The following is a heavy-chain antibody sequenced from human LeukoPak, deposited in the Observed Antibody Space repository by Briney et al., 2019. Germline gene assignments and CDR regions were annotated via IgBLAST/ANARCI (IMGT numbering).Heavy chain of an antibody. CDR1: GYSISSGYY. CDR3: ARGGSVPGTGY. CDR2: FHHSGST. D-gene: IGHD6-19*01. Sequence: AETLSLTCAVSGYSISSGYYWGWIRQPPGKGLEWIGSFHHSGSTYCNPSLKSRVTISADTSKNQLSLKLSSVTAADTAVYYCARGGSVPGTGYWGQGTLVTVSS. J-gene: IGHJ4*02. V-gene: IGHV4-38-2*01.